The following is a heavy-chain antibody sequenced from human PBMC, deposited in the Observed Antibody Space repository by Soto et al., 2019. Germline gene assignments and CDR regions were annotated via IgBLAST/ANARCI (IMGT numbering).Heavy chain of an antibody. D-gene: IGHD3-22*01. CDR2: IIPIFGTA. CDR3: AREGGHTMIVANDAFDI. V-gene: IGHV1-69*06. J-gene: IGHJ3*02. CDR1: GGTFSSYA. Sequence: GASVKVSCKASGGTFSSYAISWVRQAPGQGLEWMGGIIPIFGTANYAQKFQGRVTITADKSTSTAYMELSSLRSEDTAVYYCAREGGHTMIVANDAFDIWGQGTMVTVSS.